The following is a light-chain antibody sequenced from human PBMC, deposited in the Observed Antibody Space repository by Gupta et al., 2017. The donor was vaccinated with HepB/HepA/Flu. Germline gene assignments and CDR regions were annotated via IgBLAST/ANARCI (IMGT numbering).Light chain of an antibody. CDR1: SSDVGDYNY. J-gene: IGLJ2*01. V-gene: IGLV2-8*01. Sequence: QSALTQPPSASGSPGPSVTISCTGTSSDVGDYNYVSWYQQHPGKAPRLMIYGGSQRPAGVPDRFSGSKSGNTASLTVSGLQAEDEADYYCFSDAGSLFGGGTKLTVL. CDR2: GGS. CDR3: FSDAGSL.